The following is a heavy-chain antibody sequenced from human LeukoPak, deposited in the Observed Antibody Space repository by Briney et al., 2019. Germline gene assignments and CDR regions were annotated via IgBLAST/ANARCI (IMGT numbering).Heavy chain of an antibody. V-gene: IGHV3-9*01. Sequence: GRSLRLSCAASGFTFDDYAMPWVRQAPGKGLEWVSGISWNSGSIGYADSVKGRFTISRDNAKNSLYLQMNSLRAEDTALYYCAKAPTPTVTTRNWFDPWGQGTLVTVSS. D-gene: IGHD4-17*01. CDR1: GFTFDDYA. CDR3: AKAPTPTVTTRNWFDP. J-gene: IGHJ5*02. CDR2: ISWNSGSI.